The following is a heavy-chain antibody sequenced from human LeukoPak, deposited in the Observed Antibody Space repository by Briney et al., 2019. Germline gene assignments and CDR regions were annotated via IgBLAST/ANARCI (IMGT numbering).Heavy chain of an antibody. CDR2: ISGSGGTT. J-gene: IGHJ5*02. CDR3: AKGGPYSNFPLDP. D-gene: IGHD4-11*01. V-gene: IGHV3-23*01. Sequence: PGGSLRLSCAASGFTFRNYDMRWVRQAPGKGLEWVSTISGSGGTTYYADSVKSRFTISRDNSKSTLFLRMNSLRAEDTALYYCAKGGPYSNFPLDPWGQGTLVTVFS. CDR1: GFTFRNYD.